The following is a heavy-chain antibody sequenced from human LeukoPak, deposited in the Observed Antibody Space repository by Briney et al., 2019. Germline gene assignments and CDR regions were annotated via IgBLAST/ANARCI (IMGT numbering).Heavy chain of an antibody. CDR2: ISPTGSTT. Sequence: PGGSLRLSCTASGFSFSGHWMHWARPLPGKGLVWVSRISPTGSTTSYADSVKGRFTVSRGNAKNTLYLQVNNLRAEDTAVYYCARGPNSNWSGLDFWGQGTLLTVSS. D-gene: IGHD6-6*01. V-gene: IGHV3-74*01. CDR1: GFSFSGHW. J-gene: IGHJ4*02. CDR3: ARGPNSNWSGLDF.